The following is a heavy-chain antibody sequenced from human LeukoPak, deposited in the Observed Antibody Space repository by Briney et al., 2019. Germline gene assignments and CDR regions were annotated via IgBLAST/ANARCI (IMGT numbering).Heavy chain of an antibody. J-gene: IGHJ4*02. CDR1: GYTFTSYY. CDR3: ASYPRYSSSPPFDY. V-gene: IGHV1-46*01. Sequence: ASVKVSCKASGYTFTSYYIHWVRQAPGQGLEWMGIINPSGGSTTYAQKFQGRVTMSRDTTISTAYMELSRLTSDDTAVYYCASYPRYSSSPPFDYWGQGTLVTVSS. D-gene: IGHD6-19*01. CDR2: INPSGGST.